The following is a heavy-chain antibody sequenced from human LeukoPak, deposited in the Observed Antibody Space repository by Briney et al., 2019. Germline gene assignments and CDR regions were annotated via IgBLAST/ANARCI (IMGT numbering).Heavy chain of an antibody. V-gene: IGHV4-59*08. CDR2: IYYTGAT. D-gene: IGHD6-19*01. CDR3: AKYGGSGWVIDY. Sequence: SETLSLTCTVSGGSISSYYWTWIRQPPGKGLEWIGYIYYTGATSYNPSLKSRVTISVDTSKDQFSLKLTSVTAADTAVYYCAKYGGSGWVIDYWGQGTLVTVSS. CDR1: GGSISSYY. J-gene: IGHJ4*02.